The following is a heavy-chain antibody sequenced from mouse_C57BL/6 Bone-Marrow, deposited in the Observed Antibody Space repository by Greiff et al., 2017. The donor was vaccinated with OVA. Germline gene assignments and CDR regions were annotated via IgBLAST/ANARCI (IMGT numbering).Heavy chain of an antibody. D-gene: IGHD2-5*01. CDR2: IYPSDSET. V-gene: IGHV1-61*01. CDR3: ARMRSNYGY. J-gene: IGHJ2*01. CDR1: GYTFTSYW. Sequence: VQLQQPGAELVRPGSSVKLSCKASGYTFTSYWMDWVKQRPGQGLEWIGNIYPSDSETHYNQKFKDKATLTVDKSSSPAYMQLSSLTSEDSAVYYCARMRSNYGYWGQGTTLTVSS.